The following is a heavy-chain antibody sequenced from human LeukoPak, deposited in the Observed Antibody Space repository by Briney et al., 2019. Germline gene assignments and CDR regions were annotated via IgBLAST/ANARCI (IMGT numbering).Heavy chain of an antibody. CDR1: GFTFSSYA. Sequence: GGSLRLSCAASGFTFSSYAMSWVRQAPGKGLEWVSAISGSGGSTYYADYVKGRFTISRDNSKNTLYLQMNSLRAEDTAVYYCASHTSRYSSGWYWNWGQGTLVTVSS. J-gene: IGHJ4*02. D-gene: IGHD6-19*01. CDR2: ISGSGGST. V-gene: IGHV3-23*01. CDR3: ASHTSRYSSGWYWN.